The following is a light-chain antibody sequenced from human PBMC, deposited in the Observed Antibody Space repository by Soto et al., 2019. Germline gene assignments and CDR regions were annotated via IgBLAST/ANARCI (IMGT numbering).Light chain of an antibody. CDR3: QQYYSSPPT. J-gene: IGKJ2*01. CDR1: QSVLYSSNNKNY. Sequence: DIVMTQSPDSLAVSLGERATINCRSSQSVLYSSNNKNYLAWYQQKPGQPPQLLIYWASTRESGVPDRFSGSGSGTDFTLTISSLQAEDVAGYYCQQYYSSPPTFGQGTKLEIK. CDR2: WAS. V-gene: IGKV4-1*01.